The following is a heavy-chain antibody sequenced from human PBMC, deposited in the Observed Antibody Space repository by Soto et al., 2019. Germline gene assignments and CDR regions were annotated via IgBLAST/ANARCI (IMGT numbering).Heavy chain of an antibody. V-gene: IGHV1-18*01. CDR3: ARDHWGSVTVVTMTPFV. J-gene: IGHJ4*02. CDR2: ISAYNGNT. Sequence: GASVKVSCKASGYTFTSYGISLVRQAPGQGLEWMGWISAYNGNTNYAQKLQGRVTMTTDTSTSTAYMELRSLRSDATAVYYCARDHWGSVTVVTMTPFVWGQGTLVTVSS. D-gene: IGHD3-22*01. CDR1: GYTFTSYG.